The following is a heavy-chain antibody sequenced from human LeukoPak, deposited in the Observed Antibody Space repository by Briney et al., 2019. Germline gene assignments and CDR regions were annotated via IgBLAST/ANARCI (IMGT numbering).Heavy chain of an antibody. Sequence: GGSLRLSCAASGFTFSDHYMSWIRQTPGKGLEWLSFISDEGDTLSYADSVRGRFTISRDNAKNTLYLQMNSLRAEDTAVYYCARRRGTMIVVVTPFDYWGQGTMVTVSS. CDR3: ARRRGTMIVVVTPFDY. CDR1: GFTFSDHY. V-gene: IGHV3-11*04. J-gene: IGHJ4*03. CDR2: ISDEGDTL. D-gene: IGHD3-22*01.